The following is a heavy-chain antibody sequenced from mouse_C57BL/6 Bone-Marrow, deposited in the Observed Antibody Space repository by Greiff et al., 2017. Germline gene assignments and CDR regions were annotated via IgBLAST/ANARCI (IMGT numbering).Heavy chain of an antibody. CDR1: GYTFNGSW. CDR3: ARRKNYGYGFAY. D-gene: IGHD2-2*01. J-gene: IGHJ3*01. V-gene: IGHV1-9*01. CDR2: ILPGSGST. Sequence: VKLQPSGAELMKPGASVQLSCKATGYTFNGSWIEWVKQRPGHGLEWIGEILPGSGSTNSNEKFQGKATFTAATSSNTAYMQLSSLTTEDSAIYYCARRKNYGYGFAYWGQGTLVTVSA.